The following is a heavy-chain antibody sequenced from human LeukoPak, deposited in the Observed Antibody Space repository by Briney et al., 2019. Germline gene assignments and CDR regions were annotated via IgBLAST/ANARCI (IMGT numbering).Heavy chain of an antibody. D-gene: IGHD2-8*01. V-gene: IGHV3-23*01. CDR3: ARMGPLDY. J-gene: IGHJ4*02. CDR2: ISGRGTDT. CDR1: RFTFSSYA. Sequence: PGGSLRLSCAGSRFTFSSYAMSWVRQAPGKGLQWVSTISGRGTDTYYADSVKGRFTISRDNSKNTLYLQMNSLRAEDTAVYYCARMGPLDYWGQGTLVTVSS.